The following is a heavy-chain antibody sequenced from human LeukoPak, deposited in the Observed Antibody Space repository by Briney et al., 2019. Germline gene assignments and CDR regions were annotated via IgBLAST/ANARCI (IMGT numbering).Heavy chain of an antibody. Sequence: GGSLRLSCAASGFTFSSYWMSWVRQAPGKGLEWVANIKQDGSEKYYVDSVEGRFTISRDNAKNSLYLQMNSLRAEDTAVYYCARERGQYYYDSSGYLDYWGQGTLVTVSS. D-gene: IGHD3-22*01. V-gene: IGHV3-7*01. CDR2: IKQDGSEK. CDR1: GFTFSSYW. CDR3: ARERGQYYYDSSGYLDY. J-gene: IGHJ4*02.